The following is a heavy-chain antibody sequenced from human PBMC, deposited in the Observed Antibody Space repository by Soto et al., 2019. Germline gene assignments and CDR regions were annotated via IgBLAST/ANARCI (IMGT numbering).Heavy chain of an antibody. V-gene: IGHV3-30-3*01. Sequence: GGSLRLSCAASGFTFSSYAMHWVRQAPGKGLEWVAVISYDGSNKYYADSVKGRFTISRDNSKNTLYLQMNSLRAEDTAVYYCARDPYYYDSSGYRGDAFDIWVQGTMVTVSS. D-gene: IGHD3-22*01. J-gene: IGHJ3*02. CDR3: ARDPYYYDSSGYRGDAFDI. CDR2: ISYDGSNK. CDR1: GFTFSSYA.